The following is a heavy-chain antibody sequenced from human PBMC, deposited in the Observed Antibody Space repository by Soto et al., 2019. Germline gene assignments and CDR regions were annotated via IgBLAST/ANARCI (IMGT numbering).Heavy chain of an antibody. D-gene: IGHD1-1*01. J-gene: IGHJ4*02. CDR3: ARVPRYLYYFDY. V-gene: IGHV3-48*01. CDR2: ISSSSSDI. CDR1: GFTFSNYN. Sequence: ESGGGLVQPGGSLRLTCVASGFTFSNYNMNWVRQAPGKGLEWVSYISSSSSDIYYADSVKGRFTVSRDNAENSLYLQMNSLRAEDAAVYYCARVPRYLYYFDYWGQGSLVTVSS.